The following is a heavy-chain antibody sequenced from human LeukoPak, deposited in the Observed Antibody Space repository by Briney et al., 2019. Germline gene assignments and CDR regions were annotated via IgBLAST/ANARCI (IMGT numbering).Heavy chain of an antibody. J-gene: IGHJ4*02. V-gene: IGHV4-39*07. CDR3: ARGKQLKDLY. CDR2: IYYSGST. D-gene: IGHD6-13*01. Sequence: SETLSLTCTVSGGSISSSSYYWGWIRQPPGKGLEWIGSIYYSGSTYYNPSLKSRVTISVDTSKNQFSLKLSSVTAADTAVYYCARGKQLKDLYWGQGTLVTVSS. CDR1: GGSISSSSYY.